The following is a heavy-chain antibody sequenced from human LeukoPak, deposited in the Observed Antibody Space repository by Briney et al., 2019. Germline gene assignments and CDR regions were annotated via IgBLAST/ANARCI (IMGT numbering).Heavy chain of an antibody. CDR1: GGSISSRSYY. J-gene: IGHJ4*02. CDR2: IYYSGTT. D-gene: IGHD6-19*01. V-gene: IGHV4-39*01. CDR3: ARIAVAGGEDYFDY. Sequence: SETLSITCTVPGGSISSRSYYWGWIRQPPGKGLEWIGSIYYSGTTYYNPSLKSRVTISVDTSKNQFSLKLTSVTAADTAVFYCARIAVAGGEDYFDYWGQGTLVTVSS.